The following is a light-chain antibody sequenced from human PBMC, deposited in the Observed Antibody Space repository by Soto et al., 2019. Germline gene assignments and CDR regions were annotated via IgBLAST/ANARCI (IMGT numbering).Light chain of an antibody. CDR1: QTISEY. CDR2: TAS. V-gene: IGKV1-39*01. Sequence: DIQVTQFPSSLSASLGDRVTITCRASQTISEYLNWYQQRPGKAPELLIYTASSLRSGVPSRFSGNGSGTDVTLTISSLQPEDFATYYWQQGFSTPYTFGQGTKLDLK. J-gene: IGKJ2*01. CDR3: QQGFSTPYT.